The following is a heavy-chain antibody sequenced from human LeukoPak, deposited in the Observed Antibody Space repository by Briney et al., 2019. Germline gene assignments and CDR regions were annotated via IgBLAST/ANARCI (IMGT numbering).Heavy chain of an antibody. CDR2: ISYDGSNK. D-gene: IGHD4-23*01. J-gene: IGHJ4*02. Sequence: QPGRSLRLSCAASGFTFSSYGMHWVRQAPGKGLEWVAVISYDGSNKYYADSVKGRFTISRDNSKNTLYLQMNSLRAEDTAVYYCARDTRAVVYWGQGTLVTVSS. CDR3: ARDTRAVVY. V-gene: IGHV3-30*03. CDR1: GFTFSSYG.